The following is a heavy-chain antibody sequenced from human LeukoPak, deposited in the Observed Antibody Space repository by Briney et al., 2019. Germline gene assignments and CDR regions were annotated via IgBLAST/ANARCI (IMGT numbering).Heavy chain of an antibody. CDR2: ISAYNGNT. D-gene: IGHD3-22*01. Sequence: GASVKVSCKASGYTFTSYGISWVRQAPGQGLEWMGWISAYNGNTNYAQKFQGRVTMTRDTSISTAYMELSRLRSDDTAVYYCARSGLYYYDSSGLYDYWGQGTLVTVSS. V-gene: IGHV1-18*01. CDR1: GYTFTSYG. J-gene: IGHJ4*02. CDR3: ARSGLYYYDSSGLYDY.